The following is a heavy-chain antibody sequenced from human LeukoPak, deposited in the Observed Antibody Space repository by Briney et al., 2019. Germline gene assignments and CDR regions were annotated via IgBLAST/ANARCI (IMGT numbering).Heavy chain of an antibody. J-gene: IGHJ4*02. CDR2: IYPGDSDT. D-gene: IGHD6-13*01. Sequence: HGESLKISCEGSGYSFISYWIGWVRQMPGKGLEWMGIIYPGDSDTRYSPSFQGQVTISADKSISTAYLQWSSLKASDTAMYYCARLSIAAAGTFDYWGQGTLVTVSS. CDR3: ARLSIAAAGTFDY. V-gene: IGHV5-51*01. CDR1: GYSFISYW.